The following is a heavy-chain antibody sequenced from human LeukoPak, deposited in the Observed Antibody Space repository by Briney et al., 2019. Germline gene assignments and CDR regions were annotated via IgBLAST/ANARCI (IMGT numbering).Heavy chain of an antibody. D-gene: IGHD2-21*02. V-gene: IGHV4-38-2*02. CDR3: ARHRHIVVVTAIAPFDY. CDR2: IYPSGST. Sequence: SETLSLTCTVSGYSISSGYFWGWIRQSPVKGLEWIGSIYPSGSTYYNPSLKSRVTISVDTSKNQFSLKLSSVTAADTAVYYCARHRHIVVVTAIAPFDYWGQGTLVTVSS. CDR1: GYSISSGYF. J-gene: IGHJ4*02.